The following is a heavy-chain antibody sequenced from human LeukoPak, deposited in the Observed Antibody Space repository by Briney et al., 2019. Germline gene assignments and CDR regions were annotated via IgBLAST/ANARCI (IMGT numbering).Heavy chain of an antibody. CDR1: GGTFSSYA. CDR2: IIPIFGTA. V-gene: IGHV1-69*05. J-gene: IGHJ5*02. D-gene: IGHD3-10*01. CDR3: AREIITMVRGAHLAPTVYAWFDP. Sequence: SVKVSCTASGGTFSSYAVSWVRQAPGQGLEWMGRIIPIFGTANYAQKLQGRVTITRDESTSTAYMELSSLRSEDTAVYYCAREIITMVRGAHLAPTVYAWFDPWGQGTLVTVSS.